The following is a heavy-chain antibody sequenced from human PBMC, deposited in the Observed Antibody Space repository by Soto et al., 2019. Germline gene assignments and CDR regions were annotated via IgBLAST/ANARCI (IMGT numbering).Heavy chain of an antibody. CDR3: VKGEYYYDSGAYYPFDH. Sequence: PGVSLRLSCSASGFTFSIYAMHWVRQAPGKGLEYVSSISINGDNTHYADSVKGRFTISRDNSKNTHYLQMSNLRPEDTAVYYCVKGEYYYDSGAYYPFDHWGQGTLVTVSS. J-gene: IGHJ4*02. CDR2: ISINGDNT. V-gene: IGHV3-64D*06. D-gene: IGHD3-22*01. CDR1: GFTFSIYA.